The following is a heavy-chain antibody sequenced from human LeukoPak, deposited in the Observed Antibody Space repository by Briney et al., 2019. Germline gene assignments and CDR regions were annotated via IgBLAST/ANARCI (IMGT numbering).Heavy chain of an antibody. V-gene: IGHV1-2*02. D-gene: IGHD2-15*01. J-gene: IGHJ4*02. CDR3: ARDHPDCSGGSCYS. CDR1: GYTFTGYY. CDR2: INPNSGGT. Sequence: GASVKVSCKASGYTFTGYYMHWVRQAPGQGLEWMGWINPNSGGTNYAQKFQGRVTMTRDTSISTAYMELSRLRSDDTAVYYCARDHPDCSGGSCYSWGQGTLVTVSS.